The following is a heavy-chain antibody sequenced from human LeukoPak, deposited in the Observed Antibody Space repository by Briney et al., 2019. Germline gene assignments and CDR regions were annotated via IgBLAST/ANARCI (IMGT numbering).Heavy chain of an antibody. J-gene: IGHJ6*02. CDR3: ARARAYDVLTEVGFYYYGVDL. Sequence: PSETLSLTCTVSGDSISSGAYYWTWIRQHPERGLEWIGYIFKSGKTYYNPSLKSRAVISIDTSNNRFSLELSSVTAADRAVYFCARARAYDVLTEVGFYYYGVDLWGLGTTVTV. CDR2: IFKSGKT. CDR1: GDSISSGAYY. D-gene: IGHD3-9*01. V-gene: IGHV4-31*03.